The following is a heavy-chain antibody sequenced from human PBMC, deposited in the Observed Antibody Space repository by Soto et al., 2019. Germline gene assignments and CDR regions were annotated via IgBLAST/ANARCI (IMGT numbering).Heavy chain of an antibody. V-gene: IGHV1-69*12. J-gene: IGHJ4*02. D-gene: IGHD3-16*02. CDR1: GGTFSSYA. CDR3: ARDADYVWGSYCFH. Sequence: QVQLVQSGAEVKKPGSSVKVSCKASGGTFSSYAISWVRQAPGQGLEWMGGIIPIFGTANYAQKFQGRVTITADESTSTAYMELSSLRSEDTAVYYCARDADYVWGSYCFHWGQGTLVTVSS. CDR2: IIPIFGTA.